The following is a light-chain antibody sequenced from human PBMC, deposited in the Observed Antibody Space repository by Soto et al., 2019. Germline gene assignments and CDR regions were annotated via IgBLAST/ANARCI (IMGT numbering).Light chain of an antibody. Sequence: ETVMTQSPATLSVSPGEGATLSCRASQTINNNLAWYQQKPGQAPRLLIYGASRRATGVPARFSGSGSGTEFTLTISSLQPDDFATYYCQQYNDYWTFGQGSKV. CDR2: GAS. V-gene: IGKV3-15*01. J-gene: IGKJ1*01. CDR1: QTINNN. CDR3: QQYNDYWT.